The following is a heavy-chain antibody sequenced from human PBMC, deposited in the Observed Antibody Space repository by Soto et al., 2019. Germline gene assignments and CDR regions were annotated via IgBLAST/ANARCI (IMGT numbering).Heavy chain of an antibody. J-gene: IGHJ6*02. CDR3: ASANFYFYYGMDV. CDR2: LYYSGST. D-gene: IGHD2-15*01. V-gene: IGHV4-39*01. CDR1: GGSISSSTYY. Sequence: SETLSLTCTVSGGSISSSTYYWGWIRQPPGKGLEWIGSLYYSGSTYYNPSLKSRVTISVDSSKNQFSLKLSPVTAADTAGYYCASANFYFYYGMDVWGQGTTVTVSS.